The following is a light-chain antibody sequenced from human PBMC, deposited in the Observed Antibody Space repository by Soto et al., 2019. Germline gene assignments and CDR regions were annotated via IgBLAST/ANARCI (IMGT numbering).Light chain of an antibody. CDR2: GAS. CDR1: QSVSSSY. V-gene: IGKV3-20*01. CDR3: QHYGSSLWT. Sequence: IVLTQSRGILSLSPGERATLSCRASQSVSSSYLAWYQQKPGQAPRLLIYGASSRATGIPDRFSGSGSGTDFTLTISRLEPEDFAVYYCQHYGSSLWTFGQGTKVDIK. J-gene: IGKJ1*01.